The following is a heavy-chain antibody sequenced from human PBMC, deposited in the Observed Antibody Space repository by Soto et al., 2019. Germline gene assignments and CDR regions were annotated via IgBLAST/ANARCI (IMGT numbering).Heavy chain of an antibody. CDR3: ARDRELRYYYGMDV. CDR2: IYSGGST. V-gene: IGHV3-66*01. D-gene: IGHD1-26*01. J-gene: IGHJ6*02. CDR1: GFTVSSNY. Sequence: GGSLRLSCAASGFTVSSNYMSWVRQAPGKGLEWVSVIYSGGSTYYADSVKGRFTISRDNSKNTLYVQMNSLRAEDTAVYYCARDRELRYYYGMDVWGQGTTVTVSS.